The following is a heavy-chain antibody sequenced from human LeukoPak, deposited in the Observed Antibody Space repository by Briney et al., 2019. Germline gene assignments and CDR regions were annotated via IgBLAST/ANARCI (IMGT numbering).Heavy chain of an antibody. CDR3: VRWPEGP. Sequence: GGSLRLSCAASGFTFSSYEMNWVRQAPGKGLEWVSYISSSGSTIYYADSVKGRFSISRDSAKKSLYLEMNNLRVEDTGIYYCVRWPEGPWGQGIRVTVSS. CDR2: ISSSGSTI. CDR1: GFTFSSYE. J-gene: IGHJ5*02. D-gene: IGHD2-15*01. V-gene: IGHV3-48*03.